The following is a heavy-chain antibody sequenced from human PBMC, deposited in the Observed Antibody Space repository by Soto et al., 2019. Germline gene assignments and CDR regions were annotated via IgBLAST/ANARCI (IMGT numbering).Heavy chain of an antibody. CDR2: INTDGSST. D-gene: IGHD3-10*01. CDR3: AKRGVDAFGLSC. CDR1: GFTFSSFW. Sequence: EVQLVESGGGLVQPGGSLRLSCAVSGFTFSSFWMHCVRQAPGEGLVWVSRINTDGSSTSYAYSVKGRFTISRDNAKNTLYLQMNSLRVEDTAMYYCAKRGVDAFGLSCWGQGTLVTVSS. V-gene: IGHV3-74*01. J-gene: IGHJ4*02.